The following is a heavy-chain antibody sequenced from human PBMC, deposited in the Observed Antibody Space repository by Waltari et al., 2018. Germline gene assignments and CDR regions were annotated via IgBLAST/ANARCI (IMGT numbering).Heavy chain of an antibody. V-gene: IGHV3-33*08. CDR3: ARMVRGVIAFDY. CDR2: IWYDGSNK. Sequence: QVQLVESGGGVVQPGRSLRLSCAASGFTFSSYGMHWVRQAPGKGLEWVAVIWYDGSNKYYADAVKGRFTISRDNSKNTLYLQMNSLRAEDTAMYYCARMVRGVIAFDYWGQGTLVTVSS. J-gene: IGHJ4*02. CDR1: GFTFSSYG. D-gene: IGHD3-10*01.